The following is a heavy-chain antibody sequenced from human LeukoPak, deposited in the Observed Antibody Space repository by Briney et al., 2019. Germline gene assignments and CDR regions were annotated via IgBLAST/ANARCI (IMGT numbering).Heavy chain of an antibody. V-gene: IGHV1-69*05. Sequence: ASVKVSCKASGGTSSSYAISWVRQAPGQGLEWMGGIIPIFGTANYAQKFQGRVTITTDESTSTAYMELSSLRSEDTAVYYCARTALRGNYDSSGYYYGNIDYWGQGTLVTVSS. CDR1: GGTSSSYA. J-gene: IGHJ4*02. D-gene: IGHD3-22*01. CDR2: IIPIFGTA. CDR3: ARTALRGNYDSSGYYYGNIDY.